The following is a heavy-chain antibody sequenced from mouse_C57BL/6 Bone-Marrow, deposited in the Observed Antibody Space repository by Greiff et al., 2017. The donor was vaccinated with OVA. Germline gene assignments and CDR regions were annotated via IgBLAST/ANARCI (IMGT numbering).Heavy chain of an antibody. D-gene: IGHD1-1*01. Sequence: QVQLQQPGTELVKPGASVKLSCKASGYTFTSYWMHWVKQRPGQGLEWIGNINPSNGGTNYNEKFKSKATLTVDKSSSTAYMQRSSLTSEDSAVYYGERRIYYYGSSYWYCDVWGTGTTVTVSS. CDR3: ERRIYYYGSSYWYCDV. CDR2: INPSNGGT. V-gene: IGHV1-53*01. J-gene: IGHJ1*03. CDR1: GYTFTSYW.